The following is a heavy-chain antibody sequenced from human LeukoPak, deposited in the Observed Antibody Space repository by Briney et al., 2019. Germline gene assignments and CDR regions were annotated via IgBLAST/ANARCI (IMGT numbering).Heavy chain of an antibody. J-gene: IGHJ4*02. CDR1: GYTFTIYY. V-gene: IGHV1-46*01. CDR3: AREGATPEFDY. Sequence: ASVTVSCTASGYTFTIYYMHWVRQAPGQGLGWMGIINPSGGSTSYAQKFQGRVTMTRDTSTSTVYMELSSLRSEDTAVYYCAREGATPEFDYWGQGTLVTVSS. D-gene: IGHD1-26*01. CDR2: INPSGGST.